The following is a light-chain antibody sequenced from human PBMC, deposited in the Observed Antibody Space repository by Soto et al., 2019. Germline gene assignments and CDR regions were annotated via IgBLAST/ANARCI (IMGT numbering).Light chain of an antibody. Sequence: EIVMTQSPATLSVSSGERVTLCFMARQSVGSNLAWYQQKPGQAPRLLIYGASTRATGIPARFSGSGSETEFTPTISSLQAEDSAVYFCQQYNNWPTWTFGQGTKVDIK. CDR1: QSVGSN. V-gene: IGKV3-15*01. CDR3: QQYNNWPTWT. CDR2: GAS. J-gene: IGKJ1*01.